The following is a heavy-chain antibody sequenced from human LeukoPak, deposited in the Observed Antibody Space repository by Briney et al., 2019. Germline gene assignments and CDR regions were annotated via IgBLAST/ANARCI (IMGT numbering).Heavy chain of an antibody. CDR2: IYYSGST. D-gene: IGHD2-2*01. V-gene: IGHV4-59*01. Sequence: TSETLSLTCTVSGGSISSYYWSWIRQPPGKGLEWIGYIYYSGSTNYNPSLKSRVTMSVDTSKNQFSLKLSSVTAADTAVYYCAREGGYCSSTSCRNWFDPWGQGTLVTVSS. CDR1: GGSISSYY. CDR3: AREGGYCSSTSCRNWFDP. J-gene: IGHJ5*02.